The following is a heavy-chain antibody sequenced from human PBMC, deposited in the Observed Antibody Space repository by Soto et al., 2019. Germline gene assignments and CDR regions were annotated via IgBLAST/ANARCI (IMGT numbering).Heavy chain of an antibody. J-gene: IGHJ6*01. D-gene: IGHD6-25*01. CDR3: ARDPASSMDV. V-gene: IGHV3-23*01. CDR2: ISASAGST. CDR1: GFPFSTNA. Sequence: GGSLRLSCAASGFPFSTNAMTWVRQAPGKGLEWVSSISASAGSTYYADSVKGRFTIFRDDSKKTLYLDMNSLRAEDTAVYYCARDPASSMDVWGQGTTVTVSS.